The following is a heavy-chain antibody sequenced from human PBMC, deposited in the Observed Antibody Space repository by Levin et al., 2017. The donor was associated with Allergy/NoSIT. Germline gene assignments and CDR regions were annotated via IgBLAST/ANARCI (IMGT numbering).Heavy chain of an antibody. CDR1: GGTFSSYA. CDR2: IIPIFGTA. V-gene: IGHV1-69*13. Sequence: SVKVSCKASGGTFSSYAISWVRQAPGQGLEWMGGIIPIFGTANYAQKFQGRVTITADESTSTAYMELSSLRSEDTAVYYCARDLGPPEGGWRQTKEHDAFDIWGQGTMVTVSS. CDR3: ARDLGPPEGGWRQTKEHDAFDI. D-gene: IGHD1/OR15-1a*01. J-gene: IGHJ3*02.